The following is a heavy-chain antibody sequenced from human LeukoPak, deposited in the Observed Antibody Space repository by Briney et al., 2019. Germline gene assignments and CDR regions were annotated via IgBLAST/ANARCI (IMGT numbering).Heavy chain of an antibody. Sequence: GGSLRLSCAASGFTFSSYAMSWVRQAPNKGLKWVSTIDGRGSSTFSADSVKGRFTISRDNSKNTLYLQLNSPRAEDTAVYYCAKAPFHGDSTPYYFDYWGQGSLVTVSS. J-gene: IGHJ4*02. V-gene: IGHV3-23*05. D-gene: IGHD4-17*01. CDR3: AKAPFHGDSTPYYFDY. CDR2: IDGRGSST. CDR1: GFTFSSYA.